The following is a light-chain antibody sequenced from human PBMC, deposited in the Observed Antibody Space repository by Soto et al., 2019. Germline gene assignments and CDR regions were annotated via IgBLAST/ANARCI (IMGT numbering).Light chain of an antibody. CDR1: PTVGSSF. Sequence: ENVLTQSPATLSLSPGERATLSCRASPTVGSSFLAWFQHKPCQAPRLLIYGASSRATGIPDRFSGSGSGTDFTLTISRLEPEDFAVYYCQQYDRWPTLTFGGGTKVDIK. V-gene: IGKV3-20*01. J-gene: IGKJ4*01. CDR3: QQYDRWPTLT. CDR2: GAS.